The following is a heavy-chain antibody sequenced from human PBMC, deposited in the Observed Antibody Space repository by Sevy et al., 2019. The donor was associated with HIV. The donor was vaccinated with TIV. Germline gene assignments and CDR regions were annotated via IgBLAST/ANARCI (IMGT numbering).Heavy chain of an antibody. J-gene: IGHJ4*02. V-gene: IGHV3-30*18. CDR2: ISYEGSNI. Sequence: VGSLRLSCAASALTFTRYAFHWVRQAPGKGPEWLGVISYEGSNIYYGPSVKGRFTISRDNSKNTLYLQMNDMRTEDTAVYYCAKDLHPPGPVRGTNFDYWGRGTLVTVSS. CDR3: AKDLHPPGPVRGTNFDY. CDR1: ALTFTRYA. D-gene: IGHD1-1*01.